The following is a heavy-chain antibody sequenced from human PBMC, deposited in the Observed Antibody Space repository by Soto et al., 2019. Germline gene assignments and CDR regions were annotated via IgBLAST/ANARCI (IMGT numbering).Heavy chain of an antibody. CDR3: ASRTAILSYGTFGGFDY. V-gene: IGHV4-31*03. CDR2: IYYSGST. J-gene: IGHJ4*02. CDR1: GGSISSGGYY. D-gene: IGHD3-10*01. Sequence: PSETLSLTCTVSGGSISSGGYYWSWIRQHPGKGLEWIGYIYYSGSTYYNPSLKSRVTISVDTSKNQFSLKLSSVTAADTAVYYCASRTAILSYGTFGGFDYWGQGTLVTVSS.